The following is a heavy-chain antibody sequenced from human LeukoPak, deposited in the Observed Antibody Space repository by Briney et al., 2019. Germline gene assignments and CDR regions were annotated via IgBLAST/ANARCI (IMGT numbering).Heavy chain of an antibody. CDR3: AARERHDWILY. J-gene: IGHJ4*02. CDR2: IYYSGSS. CDR1: GGPISRHY. Sequence: PSETLSLPCTLSGGPISRHYWRCLRQPLGKGLEWIGYIYYSGSSNHNPSLKSRVTMSVDTSKNQLSLSLSSVTAADTAVYYCAARERHDWILYWGQGTLVTVSS. V-gene: IGHV4-59*11. D-gene: IGHD3-9*01.